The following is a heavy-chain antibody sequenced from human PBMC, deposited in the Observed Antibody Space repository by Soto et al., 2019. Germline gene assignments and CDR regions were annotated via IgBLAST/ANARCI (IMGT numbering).Heavy chain of an antibody. V-gene: IGHV4-4*07. CDR3: AREPGYGLGALDI. CDR1: GGSISSYY. Sequence: SETLSLTCTVSGGSISSYYWSWIRQPAGKGLEWIGRIYSSGITRYNPTLNSRVTMSVDTSKNQFYLELASVTAADSAVYYCAREPGYGLGALDIWGQGTTVTVSS. D-gene: IGHD5-12*01. CDR2: IYSSGIT. J-gene: IGHJ3*02.